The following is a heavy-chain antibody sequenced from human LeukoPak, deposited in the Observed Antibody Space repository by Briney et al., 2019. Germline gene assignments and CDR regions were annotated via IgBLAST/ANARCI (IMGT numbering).Heavy chain of an antibody. Sequence: SETLSLTCTVSGGSISPYYWNWIRQPPGKGLEWTGQIYYSGNTNYNPSLKSRVTISVDTSKNQFSLNLTSVTAADTAVYYCARGSRSWFDPWGQGSLVTVSS. CDR1: GGSISPYY. CDR2: IYYSGNT. V-gene: IGHV4-59*01. J-gene: IGHJ5*02. CDR3: ARGSRSWFDP.